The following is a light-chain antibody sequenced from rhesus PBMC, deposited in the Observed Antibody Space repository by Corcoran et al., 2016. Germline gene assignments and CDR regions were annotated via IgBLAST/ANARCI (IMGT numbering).Light chain of an antibody. V-gene: IGKV2S8*01. J-gene: IGKJ2*01. Sequence: DFVLTQSPLSLPVTPGQPASISCRSSQSLRHRDGKTYLNWLQQKPGQPPRRLIYQVSNRDSGVPDRFSGSGAVTNFTLKISRVEAEDVGFYYCVQCRNVPYSFSQGTKVEIK. CDR2: QVS. CDR3: VQCRNVPYS. CDR1: QSLRHRDGKTY.